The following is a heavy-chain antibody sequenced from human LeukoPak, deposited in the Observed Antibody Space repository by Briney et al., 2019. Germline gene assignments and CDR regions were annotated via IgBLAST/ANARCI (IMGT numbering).Heavy chain of an antibody. CDR1: GGSISSYY. CDR3: ARHTLWLGELYWFDP. Sequence: PSETLSLTCTVSGGSISSYYWSWIRQPPGKGLEWIGYIYYSGSTNYNPSLKSRVTISVDTSKNQFSLKLSSVTAADTAVYYCARHTLWLGELYWFDPWGQGTLVTVSS. V-gene: IGHV4-59*08. J-gene: IGHJ5*02. D-gene: IGHD3-10*01. CDR2: IYYSGST.